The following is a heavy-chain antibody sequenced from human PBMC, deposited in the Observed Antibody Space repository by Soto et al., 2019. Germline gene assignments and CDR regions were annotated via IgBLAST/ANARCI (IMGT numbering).Heavy chain of an antibody. CDR1: GGTFSSYA. V-gene: IGHV1-69*13. J-gene: IGHJ5*02. Sequence: SVKVSCKASGGTFSSYAISWVRQAPGQGLEWMGGIIPIFGTANYAQKFQGRVTITADESTSTAYMELSSLRSEDTAVYYCARVPGAYYDSSGYWDNWFDPWGQGTLVTVSS. CDR3: ARVPGAYYDSSGYWDNWFDP. D-gene: IGHD3-22*01. CDR2: IIPIFGTA.